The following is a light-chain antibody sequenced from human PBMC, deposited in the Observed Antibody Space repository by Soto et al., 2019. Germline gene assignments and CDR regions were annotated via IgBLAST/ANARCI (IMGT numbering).Light chain of an antibody. CDR2: WAS. J-gene: IGKJ2*02. CDR1: QSVLYSSNNKNY. CDR3: QQYYTTPPST. Sequence: DIVLTQSPDSLAVSLGERATINCRSSQSVLYSSNNKNYLAWYQHKPGQPPKLLIYWASTRESGVPDRVSGSGSGTDFTLTINSQQAEDVAVYYYQQYYTTPPSTFRQGTKLEIK. V-gene: IGKV4-1*01.